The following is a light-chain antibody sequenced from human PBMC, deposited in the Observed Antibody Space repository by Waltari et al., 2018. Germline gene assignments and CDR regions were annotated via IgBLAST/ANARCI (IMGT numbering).Light chain of an antibody. J-gene: IGKJ3*01. CDR1: QDIASA. CDR2: VAS. Sequence: AIQLTQSPPSLSASVGHRITITCRASQDIASALAWYVQKPGKAPQLQIYVASTLESVVPSRFSGSGSGTDFTLSISGLQPEDFATYYCQQFINYPLTFGPGTTVDIK. V-gene: IGKV1D-13*01. CDR3: QQFINYPLT.